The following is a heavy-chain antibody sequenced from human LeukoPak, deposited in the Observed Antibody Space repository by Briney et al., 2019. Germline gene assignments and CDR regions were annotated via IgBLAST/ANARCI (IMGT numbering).Heavy chain of an antibody. CDR2: ISYDGSNK. V-gene: IGHV3-30*04. CDR1: GFTFSSYA. Sequence: GGSLRLSCAASGFTFSSYAMHWVRQAPGRGLEWVAVISYDGSNKYYADSVKGRFTISRDNSKNTLYLQMKSLRAEDTAVYYCAKDQNMIAPSFDYWGQGTLVTVSS. CDR3: AKDQNMIAPSFDY. J-gene: IGHJ4*02. D-gene: IGHD3-22*01.